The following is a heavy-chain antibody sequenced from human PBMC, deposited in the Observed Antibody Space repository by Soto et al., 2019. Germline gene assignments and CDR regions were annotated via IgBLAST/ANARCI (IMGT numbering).Heavy chain of an antibody. Sequence: ASVKVSCKASGYTFTGYYMHWVRQAPGQGLEWMGIINPSGGSTSYAQKFQGRVTMTRDTSTSTVYMELSSLRSEDTAVYYCARDLSGDFWSGYHDYWGQGTLVTVSS. CDR1: GYTFTGYY. J-gene: IGHJ4*02. CDR3: ARDLSGDFWSGYHDY. V-gene: IGHV1-46*01. D-gene: IGHD3-3*01. CDR2: INPSGGST.